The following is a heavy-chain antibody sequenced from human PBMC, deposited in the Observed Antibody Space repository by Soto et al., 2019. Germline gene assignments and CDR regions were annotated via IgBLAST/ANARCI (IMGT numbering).Heavy chain of an antibody. CDR2: IYSSGST. J-gene: IGHJ5*02. CDR1: GGAISTYY. CDR3: ARGQRFSDWFDP. Sequence: SETLSLTCTVSGGAISTYYWTWIRQPAGKGLEWIGRIYSSGSTKYNPSLQSRVTMSLDTSNNQFSLRLTSVTAADTAVYYCARGQRFSDWFDPWGQGTPLTVSS. V-gene: IGHV4-4*07. D-gene: IGHD3-3*01.